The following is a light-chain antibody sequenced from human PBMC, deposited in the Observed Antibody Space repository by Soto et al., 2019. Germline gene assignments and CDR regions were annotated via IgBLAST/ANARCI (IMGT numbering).Light chain of an antibody. CDR1: SSDVGGYNY. Sequence: QSVLTQPASVSGSPGQSITISCTGTSSDVGGYNYVSWYQQHPGKAPKLMIYDVRNRPSGVSNRFSGSKSGNTASLTISGLQAEDEADYYCSSYTSSVYVFGTGTKVTVL. CDR2: DVR. V-gene: IGLV2-14*01. J-gene: IGLJ1*01. CDR3: SSYTSSVYV.